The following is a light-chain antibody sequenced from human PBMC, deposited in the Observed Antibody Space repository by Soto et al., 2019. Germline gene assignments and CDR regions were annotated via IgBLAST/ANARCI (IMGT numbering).Light chain of an antibody. J-gene: IGLJ1*01. CDR1: GGDLRDSNY. Sequence: QSVLTQAPSASGSPGQSVTVSCTGIGGDLRDSNYVSWYQQHPGKAPKLIIYDVTKRPSGVPDRFSGSKSGNTASLTVSGLQAEDEADYYCLTGNNYRVFGTGTKVTVL. CDR2: DVT. CDR3: LTGNNYRV. V-gene: IGLV2-8*01.